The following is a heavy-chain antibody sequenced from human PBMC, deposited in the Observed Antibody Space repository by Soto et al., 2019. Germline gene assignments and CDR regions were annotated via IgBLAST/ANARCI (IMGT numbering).Heavy chain of an antibody. CDR3: ARGIYFGSARYYFDY. CDR1: GFTFSSYW. D-gene: IGHD3-10*01. CDR2: ISSSGDST. Sequence: GGSLRLSCAASGFTFSSYWMHWVRQAPGKGPVWVSRISSSGDSTSYADSVKGRFTISRDNSKNTMYLQMSSLRVEDMAFYYCARGIYFGSARYYFDYCGQVALVTVSS. J-gene: IGHJ4*02. V-gene: IGHV3-74*01.